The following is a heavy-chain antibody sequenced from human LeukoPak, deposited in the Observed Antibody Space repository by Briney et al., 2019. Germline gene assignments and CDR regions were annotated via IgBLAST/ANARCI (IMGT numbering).Heavy chain of an antibody. Sequence: PGGSLRLSCAASGFTVSSNYMSWVRQAPGKGLEWVSVIYSGGSTDYADSVKGRFTISRDNSKNTLYLQMNSLRAEDTAVYYCARDPGGPHTVKWDAFDIWGQGTMVTVSS. J-gene: IGHJ3*02. CDR3: ARDPGGPHTVKWDAFDI. D-gene: IGHD2-2*02. CDR2: IYSGGST. CDR1: GFTVSSNY. V-gene: IGHV3-53*01.